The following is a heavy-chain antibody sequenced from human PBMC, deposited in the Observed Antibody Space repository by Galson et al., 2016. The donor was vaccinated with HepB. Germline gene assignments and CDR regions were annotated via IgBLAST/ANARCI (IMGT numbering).Heavy chain of an antibody. CDR3: ARAGLGTKASFDS. Sequence: ETLSLTCTVSDGPISTSSLSWGWIRQPPGKGMECIGTVYRGKIYYSPSPAGRVTIYVDMSTELSSLKLTSLTAADTAVYYCARAGLGTKASFDSWGRGTLVAVAS. D-gene: IGHD1/OR15-1a*01. V-gene: IGHV4-39*01. CDR2: VYRGKI. J-gene: IGHJ4*02. CDR1: DGPISTSSLS.